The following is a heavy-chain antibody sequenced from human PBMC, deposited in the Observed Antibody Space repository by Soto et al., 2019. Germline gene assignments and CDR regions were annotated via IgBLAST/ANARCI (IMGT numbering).Heavy chain of an antibody. CDR2: ISYDGSNK. CDR1: GFTFSSYG. J-gene: IGHJ4*02. D-gene: IGHD2-15*01. V-gene: IGHV3-30*03. Sequence: GGSLRLSCAASGFTFSSYGMHWVRQAPGKGLEWVAVISYDGSNKYYADSVKGRFTISRDNSKNTLYLQMNSLRAEDTAVYYCAREKSVLAAIGDYWGQGTRVTVSS. CDR3: AREKSVLAAIGDY.